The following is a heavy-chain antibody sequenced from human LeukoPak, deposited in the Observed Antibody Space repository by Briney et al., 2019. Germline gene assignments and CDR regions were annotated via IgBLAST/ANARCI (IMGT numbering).Heavy chain of an antibody. Sequence: GGSLRLSCAASGFTFSSYWMSWVRQAPGKGLEWVALIKEGGSEKYYVDSVKGRFTISRDNAENSLFLQMNSLRAEDTAVYYCARGGPAAGRFDYWGQGTLVTVSS. J-gene: IGHJ4*02. D-gene: IGHD6-13*01. CDR2: IKEGGSEK. V-gene: IGHV3-7*01. CDR1: GFTFSSYW. CDR3: ARGGPAAGRFDY.